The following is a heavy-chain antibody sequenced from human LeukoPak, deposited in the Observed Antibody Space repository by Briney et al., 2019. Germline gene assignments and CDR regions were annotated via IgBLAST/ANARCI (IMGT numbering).Heavy chain of an antibody. V-gene: IGHV3-73*01. Sequence: GGSLRLSCAASGFTFSSYGMHWVRQAPGKGLECVGRIRSKANGYTTAYGASVKGRFTTSGDDLKRTTYVQMKSLKIEDTAVYYCTRLAGGDAFDIWGPGTMVTVSS. CDR3: TRLAGGDAFDI. J-gene: IGHJ3*02. CDR1: GFTFSSYG. CDR2: IRSKANGYTT. D-gene: IGHD2-15*01.